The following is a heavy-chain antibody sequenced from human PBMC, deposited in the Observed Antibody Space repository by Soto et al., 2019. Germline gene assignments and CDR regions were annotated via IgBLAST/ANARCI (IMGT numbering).Heavy chain of an antibody. V-gene: IGHV3-30-3*01. CDR3: ARDLGY. Sequence: GGSLRLSCAASGFTFSSYAMHWVRQAPGKGLEWVAVISYDGSNKYYADSVKGRFTISRDNSKNTLYLQMNSLRAEDTAVYYCARDLGYWGQGTLVTVSS. CDR1: GFTFSSYA. CDR2: ISYDGSNK. J-gene: IGHJ4*02.